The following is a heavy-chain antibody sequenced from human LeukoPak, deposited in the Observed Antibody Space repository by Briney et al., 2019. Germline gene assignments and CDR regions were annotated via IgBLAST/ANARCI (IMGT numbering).Heavy chain of an antibody. Sequence: SGPTLVKPTQTLTLTFTFSGFSLTTSGGGVGWIRQPPGKAPGWLALFFWVDYERYNASLKSRLTITKDTSRNQEVLTMTKMDPVDTGTYYCARTIDPLGVIVPSALSYVEWCQRTLVTVSS. D-gene: IGHD2/OR15-2a*01. V-gene: IGHV2-5*02. J-gene: IGHJ4*02. CDR2: FFWVDYE. CDR1: GFSLTTSGGG. CDR3: ARTIDPLGVIVPSALSYVE.